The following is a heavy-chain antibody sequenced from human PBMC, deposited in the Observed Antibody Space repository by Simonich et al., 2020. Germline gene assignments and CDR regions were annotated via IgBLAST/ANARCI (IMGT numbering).Heavy chain of an antibody. CDR2: ISSSGSTI. CDR3: ARHYYGDYYFDY. D-gene: IGHD4-17*01. CDR1: GFTFSSYE. Sequence: EVQLVESGGGLVQPGGSLRLSCAASGFTFSSYEMNWVRQAPGKGLGGVSYISSSGSTIYYADSVKGRFTISRDNAKNSLYLQMNSLRAEDTAVYCCARHYYGDYYFDYWGQGTLVTVSS. J-gene: IGHJ4*02. V-gene: IGHV3-48*03.